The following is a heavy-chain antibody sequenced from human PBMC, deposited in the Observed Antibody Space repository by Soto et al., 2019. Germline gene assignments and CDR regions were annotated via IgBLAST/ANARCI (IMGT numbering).Heavy chain of an antibody. Sequence: PGGSLRLSCAASGFTFSSYSMNWVRQAPGKGLEWVSSTSSSSSYIYYADSVKGRFTISRDNAKNSLYLQMNSLRAEDTAVYYCARDHRWSGYFDYWGQGTLVTVS. D-gene: IGHD3-3*01. J-gene: IGHJ4*02. CDR1: GFTFSSYS. CDR3: ARDHRWSGYFDY. CDR2: TSSSSSYI. V-gene: IGHV3-21*01.